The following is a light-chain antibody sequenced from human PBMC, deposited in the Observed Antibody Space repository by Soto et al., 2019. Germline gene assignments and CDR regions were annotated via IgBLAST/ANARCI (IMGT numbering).Light chain of an antibody. CDR3: SSYAGSNNLV. Sequence: QCVLTQPPSASGSPGQSVTISCTGTSSDIGGYDYVSWYQQHPGKAPKLIIYEVSKRPSGVPDRFSGSKSGNTASLTVSGLLAEDEADYYCSSYAGSNNLVFAGGTTATVL. V-gene: IGLV2-8*01. CDR1: SSDIGGYDY. CDR2: EVS. J-gene: IGLJ3*02.